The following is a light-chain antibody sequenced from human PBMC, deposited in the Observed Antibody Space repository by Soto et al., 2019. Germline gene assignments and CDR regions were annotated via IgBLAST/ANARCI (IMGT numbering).Light chain of an antibody. J-gene: IGKJ5*01. V-gene: IGKV3-11*01. CDR1: QSVSGSY. Sequence: EIMLTQAPGTLSLSPGDRATLSCRASQSVSGSYLAWYQPKPGQAPRLLIYDASDRANGIPARFSGSGSGTDFTLTISDLEPEDFAIYDGQQRSSWPPITFGQGTRLEIK. CDR3: QQRSSWPPIT. CDR2: DAS.